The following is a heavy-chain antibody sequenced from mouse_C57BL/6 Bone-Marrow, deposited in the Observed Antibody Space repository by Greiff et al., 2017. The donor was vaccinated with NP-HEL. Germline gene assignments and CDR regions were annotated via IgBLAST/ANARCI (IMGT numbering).Heavy chain of an antibody. CDR1: GYSITSDY. CDR2: ISYSGST. Sequence: EVQRVESGPGLAKPSHSLSLTCSVTGYSITSDYWNWIRKFPGNKLEYMGYISYSGSTYYNPSLKSRISITRDTSKNQYYLQLNSVTTEDTATYYCARSEPYGSSGYFDYWGQGTTLTVSS. D-gene: IGHD1-1*01. V-gene: IGHV3-8*01. J-gene: IGHJ2*01. CDR3: ARSEPYGSSGYFDY.